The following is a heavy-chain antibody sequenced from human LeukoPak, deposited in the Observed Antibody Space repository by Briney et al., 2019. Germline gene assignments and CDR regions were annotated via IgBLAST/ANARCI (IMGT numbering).Heavy chain of an antibody. CDR2: IYPGDSDT. V-gene: IGHV5-51*01. D-gene: IGHD5-12*01. J-gene: IGHJ3*02. CDR1: GYSFTSYW. CDR3: ARQYSGYDRAFDI. Sequence: GESLKIPCKGSGYSFTSYWIGWVRQMPGKGLEWMGIIYPGDSDTRYSPSFQGQVTISADKSISTAYLQWSSLKASDTAMYYCARQYSGYDRAFDIWGQGTMVTVSS.